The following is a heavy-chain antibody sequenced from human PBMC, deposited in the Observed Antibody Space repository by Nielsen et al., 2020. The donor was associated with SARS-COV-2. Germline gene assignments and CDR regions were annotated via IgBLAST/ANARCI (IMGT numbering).Heavy chain of an antibody. Sequence: SLKISCAASGFTFDDYAMHWVRQAPGKGLEWVSGISWNSGSIGYADSVKGRFTISRDNAKNSLYLQMNSLRAEDTALYYCVRGYCSSTSCPRDRYYYYGMDVWGQGTTVTVSS. CDR1: GFTFDDYA. CDR3: VRGYCSSTSCPRDRYYYYGMDV. V-gene: IGHV3-9*01. D-gene: IGHD2-2*01. CDR2: ISWNSGSI. J-gene: IGHJ6*02.